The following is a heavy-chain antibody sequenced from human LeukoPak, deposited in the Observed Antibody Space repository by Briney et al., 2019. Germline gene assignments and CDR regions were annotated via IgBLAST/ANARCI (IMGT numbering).Heavy chain of an antibody. V-gene: IGHV3-74*01. J-gene: IGHJ4*02. CDR3: AREGYYDSSGYSIRFSY. Sequence: HPGGSLRLXCEASEFTFSSYWMHWVRQAPGEGLVWVSRINSDGRTTIYADSVKGRFTISRDNAKNTLYLQMNSLRAEDTAVYYCAREGYYDSSGYSIRFSYWGQGTLVTVSS. D-gene: IGHD3-22*01. CDR1: EFTFSSYW. CDR2: INSDGRTT.